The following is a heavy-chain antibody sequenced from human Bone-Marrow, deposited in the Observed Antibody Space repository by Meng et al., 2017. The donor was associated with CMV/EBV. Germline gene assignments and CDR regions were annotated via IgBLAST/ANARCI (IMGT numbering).Heavy chain of an antibody. CDR2: IIPILGLA. D-gene: IGHD1-26*01. V-gene: IGHV1-69*02. J-gene: IGHJ6*02. Sequence: SVKVSCKASGGTFSSYSNSWVRQAPGQGLEWMGRIIPILGLADYAQKFHGRVTITADKSTSTAYMELSSLRSEDTAVYYCARSGGEYYYHGMDDWGQGTTVTVSS. CDR1: GGTFSSYS. CDR3: ARSGGEYYYHGMDD.